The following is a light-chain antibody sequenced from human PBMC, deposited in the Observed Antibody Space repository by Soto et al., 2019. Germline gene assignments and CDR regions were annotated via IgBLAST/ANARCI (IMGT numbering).Light chain of an antibody. Sequence: DIQGTRAPSWRSASVGDKVTITCQASQNINNYLNWYQQKPGRAPKLLIYDASNLEEGVPSRSRGSGYGTDFTFPISPPQPEDLAPYPCPRHDNLPTLAPGTRLEIK. CDR2: DAS. CDR3: PRHDNLPT. CDR1: QNINNY. V-gene: IGKV1-33*01. J-gene: IGKJ5*01.